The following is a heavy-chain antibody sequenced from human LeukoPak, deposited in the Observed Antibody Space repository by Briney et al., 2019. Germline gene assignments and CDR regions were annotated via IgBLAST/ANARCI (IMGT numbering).Heavy chain of an antibody. CDR2: VYYSGST. D-gene: IGHD6-13*01. J-gene: IGHJ4*02. V-gene: IGHV4-39*07. Sequence: SETLSLTCTVSGGSISSSSYYWGWIRQPPGKGLEWIGSVYYSGSTYYNPSLKSRVTISVDTSKNQFSLKLSSVIAADTAVYYCARDRNSNQDYWGQGTLVTVSS. CDR3: ARDRNSNQDY. CDR1: GGSISSSSYY.